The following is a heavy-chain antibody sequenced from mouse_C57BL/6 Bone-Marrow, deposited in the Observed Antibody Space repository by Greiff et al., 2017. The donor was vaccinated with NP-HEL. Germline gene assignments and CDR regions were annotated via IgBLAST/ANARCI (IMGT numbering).Heavy chain of an antibody. V-gene: IGHV5-17*01. CDR1: GFTFSDYG. CDR3: ARNYDYDEDAMDY. Sequence: EVQRVESGGGLVKPGGSLKLSCAASGFTFSDYGMHWVRQAPEKGLEWVAYISSGSSTIYYADTVKGRFTISRDNAKNTLFLQMTSLRSEDTAMYYCARNYDYDEDAMDYWGQGTSVTVSS. D-gene: IGHD2-4*01. CDR2: ISSGSSTI. J-gene: IGHJ4*01.